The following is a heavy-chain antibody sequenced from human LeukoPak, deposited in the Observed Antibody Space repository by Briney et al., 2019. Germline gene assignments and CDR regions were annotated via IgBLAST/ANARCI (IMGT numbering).Heavy chain of an antibody. Sequence: GGSLRLSCAASGFTFSSYGMHWVRQAPGKGLEWVAVISYDGSNKYYADSVKGRFTISRDNSKNTLYLQMNSLRAEDTAVYYCAKDGPPGSSGWYYFDYWGQGTLVTVSS. J-gene: IGHJ4*02. D-gene: IGHD6-19*01. CDR3: AKDGPPGSSGWYYFDY. V-gene: IGHV3-30*18. CDR2: ISYDGSNK. CDR1: GFTFSSYG.